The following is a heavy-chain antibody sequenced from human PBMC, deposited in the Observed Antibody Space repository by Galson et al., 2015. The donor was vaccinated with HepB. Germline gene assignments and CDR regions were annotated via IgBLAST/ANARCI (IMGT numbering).Heavy chain of an antibody. CDR3: AKVETTVPLRN. D-gene: IGHD4-17*01. CDR1: GFTFSNYA. V-gene: IGHV3-23*01. CDR2: ITGGGSYT. Sequence: SLRLSCAASGFTFSNYAMSWVRQAPGKGLEWVSAITGGGSYTYYADSVKGRFTIFRDNSKSTLYLQMNSLGAEDTAVYYCAKVETTVPLRNWGQGTLVTVSS. J-gene: IGHJ4*02.